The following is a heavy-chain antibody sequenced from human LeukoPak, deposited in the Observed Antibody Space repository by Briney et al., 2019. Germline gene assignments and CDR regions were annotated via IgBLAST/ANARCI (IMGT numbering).Heavy chain of an antibody. CDR2: IYISVSS. J-gene: IGHJ6*03. D-gene: IGHD6-6*01. V-gene: IGHV4-4*09. CDR3: ARRGSIAARSYYYYYMDV. Sequence: SETLSLTCTVSGGSISRYYRSWIRQPPGTGLEWIGDIYISVSSNYNPSLKSRVTISLDTSKNQFSLKLSSVTAADTAVYYCARRGSIAARSYYYYYMDVWGKGTTVTVSS. CDR1: GGSISRYY.